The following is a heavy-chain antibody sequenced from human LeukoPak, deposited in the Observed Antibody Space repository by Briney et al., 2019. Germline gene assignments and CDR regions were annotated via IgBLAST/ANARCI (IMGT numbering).Heavy chain of an antibody. V-gene: IGHV3-53*01. Sequence: GGSLRLSCAASGFIVGSDYMNWVRQAPGKGLEWVSAIYTDGSTYYADSVKGRFTTSRDNSKNTLYLQMDSLRAEDTAVYYCARGSRGVMVDYWGQGTLVTVSS. CDR3: ARGSRGVMVDY. J-gene: IGHJ4*02. CDR1: GFIVGSDY. D-gene: IGHD3-16*01. CDR2: IYTDGST.